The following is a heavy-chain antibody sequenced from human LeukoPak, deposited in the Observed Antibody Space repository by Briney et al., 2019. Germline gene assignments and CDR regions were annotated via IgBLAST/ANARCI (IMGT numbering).Heavy chain of an antibody. V-gene: IGHV1-69*05. CDR2: IIPIFGTA. J-gene: IGHJ3*02. CDR3: ASFSGRVVGAFDI. CDR1: GGTFSSYA. D-gene: IGHD1-26*01. Sequence: SVKVTCKASGGTFSSYAISWARQAPGQGREWMGGIIPIFGTANYAQKFQGRVTITTDESTSTAYMELSSLRSEDTAVYYCASFSGRVVGAFDIWGQGTMVTVSS.